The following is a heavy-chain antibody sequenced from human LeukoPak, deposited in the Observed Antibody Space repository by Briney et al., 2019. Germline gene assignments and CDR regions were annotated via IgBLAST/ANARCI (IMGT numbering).Heavy chain of an antibody. Sequence: PGGSLRLSCAASGFTFSSYAMSWVRQAPGKGLEWVSAISGSGGSTYYADSVKGRFTISRDNSKNTLYLQMNSLRAEDTAVYYCAKSPSSGWYAEYFQHWGQGTLVTVSS. CDR1: GFTFSSYA. V-gene: IGHV3-23*01. J-gene: IGHJ1*01. D-gene: IGHD6-19*01. CDR3: AKSPSSGWYAEYFQH. CDR2: ISGSGGST.